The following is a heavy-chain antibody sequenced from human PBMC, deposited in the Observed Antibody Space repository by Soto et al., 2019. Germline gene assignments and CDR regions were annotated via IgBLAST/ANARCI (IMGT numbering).Heavy chain of an antibody. CDR1: GGSISSGDYY. D-gene: IGHD3-22*01. CDR2: IYYSGST. J-gene: IGHJ4*02. Sequence: QVQLQESGPGLVKPSQTLSLTCTVSGGSISSGDYYWNWIRQPPGKGLEWIGYIYYSGSTYYNPSLNSRVTISVDTSKNQFSLKLSSVTAADTAVYSCARDSYDSSGSSGYSFDYWGQGTLVTVSS. V-gene: IGHV4-30-4*01. CDR3: ARDSYDSSGSSGYSFDY.